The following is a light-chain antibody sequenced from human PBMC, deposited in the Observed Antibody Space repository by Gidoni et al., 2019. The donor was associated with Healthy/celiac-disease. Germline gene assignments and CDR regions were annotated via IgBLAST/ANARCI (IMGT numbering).Light chain of an antibody. J-gene: IGKJ3*01. CDR2: DAS. CDR3: QQRSNWPPVT. V-gene: IGKV3-11*01. CDR1: QSVSSY. Sequence: EIVLTQSPATLSLSPGERATLSCRASQSVSSYLAWYQQKPGQAPRLLIYDASNRATGIPARFSGSGSGTDFTLTISSLEPEDFAVYYCQQRSNWPPVTFXHXTKVDIK.